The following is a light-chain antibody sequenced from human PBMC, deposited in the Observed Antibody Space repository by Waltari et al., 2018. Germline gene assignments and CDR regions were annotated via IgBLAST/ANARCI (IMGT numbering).Light chain of an antibody. CDR1: QSCSIY. V-gene: IGKV3-11*01. Sequence: SCRARQSCSIYLAWDQQKPVQAPRLLIYHTSTRATGIPDRFSGSGSGTDFSLTISGLEPEDFAVYYCQHYKNLPVSFGQGTRVEIK. CDR2: HTS. CDR3: QHYKNLPVS. J-gene: IGKJ1*01.